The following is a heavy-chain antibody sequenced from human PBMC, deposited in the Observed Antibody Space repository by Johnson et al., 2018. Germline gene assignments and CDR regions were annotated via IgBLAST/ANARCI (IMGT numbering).Heavy chain of an antibody. CDR3: ARDIGGYSGSDWFY. V-gene: IGHV4-59*01. D-gene: IGHD5-12*01. CDR1: SGSIGGYH. J-gene: IGHJ4*02. CDR2: IYYSGST. Sequence: QVQLQESGPGLVKPSETLSLTCTVSSGSIGGYHWNWIRQPPGKGLEWIGYIYYSGSTNYNPSLKSRVTISVDTSKNQFSLKLTSVTAADTAVYYGARDIGGYSGSDWFYWGQGTLVTVSS.